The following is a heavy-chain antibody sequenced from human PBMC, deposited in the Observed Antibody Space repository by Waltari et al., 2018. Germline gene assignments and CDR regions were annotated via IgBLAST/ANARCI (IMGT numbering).Heavy chain of an antibody. CDR3: ARGAPGYYDILTGYTPDYYYMDV. D-gene: IGHD3-9*01. Sequence: QVQLQESGPGLVKTSETLSLTCTVSGGSISSYYGSWIRQPPGKGLEWMGYIYYSGSTNYNPSLKSRFTISVDTSKNQFSLKLSSVTAADTVVYYCARGAPGYYDILTGYTPDYYYMDVWGKGTTVPVSS. V-gene: IGHV4-59*01. J-gene: IGHJ6*03. CDR1: GGSISSYY. CDR2: IYYSGST.